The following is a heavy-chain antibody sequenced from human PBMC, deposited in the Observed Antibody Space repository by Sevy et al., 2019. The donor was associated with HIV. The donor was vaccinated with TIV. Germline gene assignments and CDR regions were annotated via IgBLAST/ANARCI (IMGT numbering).Heavy chain of an antibody. CDR1: GFTFSSYS. CDR3: ARDGGCSSSCCLLYFDV. CDR2: IRRGSSYI. D-gene: IGHD2-2*01. Sequence: GGSLRLSCAASGFTFSSYSMNWVRQAPGKGLEWVSSIRRGSSYIYYADSVKGRFTISRDNAKNSLYLQMNSLRAEDTAVYYCARDGGCSSSCCLLYFDVWGQGTLVTVSS. J-gene: IGHJ4*02. V-gene: IGHV3-21*01.